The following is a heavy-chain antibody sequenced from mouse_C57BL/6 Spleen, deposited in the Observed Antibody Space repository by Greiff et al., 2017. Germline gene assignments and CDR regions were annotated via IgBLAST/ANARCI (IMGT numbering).Heavy chain of an antibody. CDR1: GYTFTSYW. V-gene: IGHV1-53*01. CDR3: ARSAYGSSGDYAMDY. CDR2: INPSNGGT. D-gene: IGHD1-1*01. Sequence: VQLQQPGTELVKPGASVKLSCKASGYTFTSYWMHWVKQRPGQGLEWIGNINPSNGGTNYNEKFKSKATLTVDKSSSTAYMQLSSLTSEDSAVYYCARSAYGSSGDYAMDYWGQGTSVTVSS. J-gene: IGHJ4*01.